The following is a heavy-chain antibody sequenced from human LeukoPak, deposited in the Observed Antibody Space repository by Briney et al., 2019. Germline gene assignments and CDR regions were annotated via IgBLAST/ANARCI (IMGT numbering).Heavy chain of an antibody. CDR3: ARDISNYYGSGSYYNVYWFDP. D-gene: IGHD3-10*01. CDR2: ISAYNGNT. V-gene: IGHV1-18*01. CDR1: GGTFSSYA. J-gene: IGHJ5*02. Sequence: GSSVKVSCKASGGTFSSYAISWVRQAPGQGLEWMGWISAYNGNTNYAQKLQGGVTMTTDTSTSTAYMELRSLRSDDTAVYYCARDISNYYGSGSYYNVYWFDPWGQGTLVTVSS.